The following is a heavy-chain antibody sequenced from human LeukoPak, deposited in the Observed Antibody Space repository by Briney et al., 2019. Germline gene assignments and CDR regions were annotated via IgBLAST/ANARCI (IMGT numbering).Heavy chain of an antibody. CDR2: IKGDGSST. J-gene: IGHJ4*02. CDR1: AFTFSRYW. Sequence: PGGSLRLSCAASAFTFSRYWMHWVRQAPGKGLVWVSRIKGDGSSTTYADSVKGRFTISRDNAKNTLYLQMNSLTAEDTAVYYCARGAYCGGDCPLPNSLYWGRGTLVTVSS. D-gene: IGHD2-21*01. V-gene: IGHV3-74*01. CDR3: ARGAYCGGDCPLPNSLY.